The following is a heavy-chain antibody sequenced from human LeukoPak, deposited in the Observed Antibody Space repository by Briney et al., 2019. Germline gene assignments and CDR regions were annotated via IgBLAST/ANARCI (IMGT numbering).Heavy chain of an antibody. D-gene: IGHD1-26*01. CDR2: IKQDGSEK. J-gene: IGHJ5*02. CDR1: GFTFSSYW. Sequence: GGSLRLSCAASGFTFSSYWMSWVRQAPGKGLEWVANIKQDGSEKYYVDSVKGRFTISRDNAKNSLYLQMNSLRAEDTALYYCAKGSGSYYSSWFDPWGQGTLVTVSS. V-gene: IGHV3-7*03. CDR3: AKGSGSYYSSWFDP.